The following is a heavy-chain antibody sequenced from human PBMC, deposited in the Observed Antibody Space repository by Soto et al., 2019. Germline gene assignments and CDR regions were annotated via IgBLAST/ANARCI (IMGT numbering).Heavy chain of an antibody. CDR1: GYTFTNYD. D-gene: IGHD6-25*01. J-gene: IGHJ5*02. CDR3: ARGRRAKFAP. V-gene: IGHV1-8*01. CDR2: VNPNSGNT. Sequence: EASVKVSCKTSGYTFTNYDIMWVRRVAGQGLEWMGWVNPNSGNTGYAQKFQDRVTMTRDRFISTAYMELRSLTYEDTAVYYCARGRRAKFAPWGQGTLVTVSS.